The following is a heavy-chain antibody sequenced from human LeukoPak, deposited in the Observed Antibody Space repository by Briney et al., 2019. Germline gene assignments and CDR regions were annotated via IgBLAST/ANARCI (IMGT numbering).Heavy chain of an antibody. J-gene: IGHJ5*02. CDR2: ISESGSA. CDR1: GGSISRHY. Sequence: SETLSLTCTVSGGSISRHYWNWIRQPPGKGLEWIGYISESGSANYNPSLKSRVSMSVDLSKNQFSLKVNSVTAADTAVYYCASGGHHYDSSGFHWFDPWGQGAPVTVSS. D-gene: IGHD3-22*01. CDR3: ASGGHHYDSSGFHWFDP. V-gene: IGHV4-4*08.